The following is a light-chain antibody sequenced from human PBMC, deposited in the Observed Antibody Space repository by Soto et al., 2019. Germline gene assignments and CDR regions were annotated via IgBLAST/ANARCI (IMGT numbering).Light chain of an antibody. Sequence: KVLRHSPGTLSLSPEERATLSCRASRSVSSNLAWYQQRPGQAPRLLIYGASTRATDIPPRFSGSGSGTEFILTISSLQSEDFAVYYCQQYSNWPRTFGQGTK. CDR3: QQYSNWPRT. CDR1: RSVSSN. CDR2: GAS. V-gene: IGKV3-15*01. J-gene: IGKJ1*01.